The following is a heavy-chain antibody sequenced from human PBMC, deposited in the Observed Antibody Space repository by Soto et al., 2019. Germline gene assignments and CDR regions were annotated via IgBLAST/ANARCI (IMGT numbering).Heavy chain of an antibody. CDR2: IDWDDDK. J-gene: IGHJ4*02. V-gene: IGHV2-70*01. D-gene: IGHD6-19*01. CDR3: ARRRISSVGYYFDC. Sequence: SGPTLVNPTHTLTLTCTFSGFSLSTSGMCVSWIRQPPGKALEWLALIDWDDDKYYSTSLKTRLTISKDTSKNPVVLTMTNMDPVDTARYYCARRRISSVGYYFDCWGQGTLVTVSS. CDR1: GFSLSTSGMC.